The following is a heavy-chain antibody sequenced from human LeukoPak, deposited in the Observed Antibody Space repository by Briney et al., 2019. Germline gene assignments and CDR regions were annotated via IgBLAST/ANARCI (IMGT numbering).Heavy chain of an antibody. CDR1: GFTFSSYG. D-gene: IGHD1-7*01. Sequence: GGSLRISCAASGFTFSSYGMNWVRQAPGKGLEWVSGISGSGYSTYYADSVKGRFTISRDNAKNSLYLQMNSLRAEDTAVYYCARGPRGNWNYPPWDYGGQGTLVTVSS. J-gene: IGHJ4*02. CDR2: ISGSGYST. V-gene: IGHV3-23*01. CDR3: ARGPRGNWNYPPWDY.